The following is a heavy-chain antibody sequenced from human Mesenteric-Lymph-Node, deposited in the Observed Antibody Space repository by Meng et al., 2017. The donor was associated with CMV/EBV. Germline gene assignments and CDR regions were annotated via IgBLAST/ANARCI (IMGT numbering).Heavy chain of an antibody. CDR1: GFTFSSFA. Sequence: GESLKISCAASGFTFSSFAMHWVRQAPGKGLQYVAGIRDNGNTTYYADSVKGRFTISRDNAKNSLYLQMNSLRAEDTAVYYCARLRGGGCSSTSCSNAFDIWGQGTMVTVSS. D-gene: IGHD2-2*01. V-gene: IGHV3-64*02. J-gene: IGHJ3*02. CDR3: ARLRGGGCSSTSCSNAFDI. CDR2: IRDNGNTT.